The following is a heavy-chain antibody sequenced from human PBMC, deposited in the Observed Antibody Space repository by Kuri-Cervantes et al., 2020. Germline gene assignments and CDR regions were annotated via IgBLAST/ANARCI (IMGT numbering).Heavy chain of an antibody. CDR3: AREWGSGET. Sequence: GESLKISCAASGFTVSSNYMSWVRQTPGRGLEWVSFIYSDGSTYYADSVKGRFTISRDNSKNSLYLQMNSLRAEDTAVYYCAREWGSGETWGQGTLVTVSS. CDR1: GFTVSSNY. D-gene: IGHD3-10*01. V-gene: IGHV3-53*01. J-gene: IGHJ5*02. CDR2: IYSDGST.